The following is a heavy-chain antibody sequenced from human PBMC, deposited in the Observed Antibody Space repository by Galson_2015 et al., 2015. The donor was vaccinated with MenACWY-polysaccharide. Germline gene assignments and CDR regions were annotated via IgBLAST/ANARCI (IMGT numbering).Heavy chain of an antibody. CDR2: ISSSGGTI. Sequence: SLRLSCAASGFPSYNYEMNWVRQAPGKGLEWVSYISSSGGTIYYADSVKGRFTISRDNAKNSLYLQMNSLRAEDTAVYYCARVAYNSPSDNWGQGTLVTVSS. CDR1: GFPSYNYE. CDR3: ARVAYNSPSDN. J-gene: IGHJ4*02. V-gene: IGHV3-48*03. D-gene: IGHD6-19*01.